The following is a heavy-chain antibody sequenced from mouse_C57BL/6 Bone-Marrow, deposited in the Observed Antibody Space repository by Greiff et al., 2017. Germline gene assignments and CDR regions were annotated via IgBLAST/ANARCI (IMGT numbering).Heavy chain of an antibody. V-gene: IGHV1-20*01. J-gene: IGHJ1*03. CDR1: GYSFTGYF. CDR2: INPYNGDT. D-gene: IGHD2-3*01. Sequence: VQLQQSGPELVKPGDSVKISCKASGYSFTGYFMNWVMQSHGKSLEWIGRINPYNGDTFYNQKFKGKATLTVDKSSSTADLELRSLTSEDSAVYYCASSGGYSPYWYFDVWGTGTTVTVSS. CDR3: ASSGGYSPYWYFDV.